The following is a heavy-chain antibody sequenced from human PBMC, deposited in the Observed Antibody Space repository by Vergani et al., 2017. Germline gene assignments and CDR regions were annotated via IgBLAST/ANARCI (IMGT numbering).Heavy chain of an antibody. CDR3: ARGDSNSYFYPPTDN. D-gene: IGHD3-22*01. CDR1: GYSLSDHY. V-gene: IGHV1-18*04. CDR2: VSPYNGNT. J-gene: IGHJ4*02. Sequence: QVQLVQSGAEVRKPGASVKVSCKASGYSLSDHYIHWVRQAPGQGFEWMGWVSPYNGNTNYPQKFLGRVTMTADTSTTTAFMELRSLRPDDTAIYYCARGDSNSYFYPPTDNWGQGTLVTVSS.